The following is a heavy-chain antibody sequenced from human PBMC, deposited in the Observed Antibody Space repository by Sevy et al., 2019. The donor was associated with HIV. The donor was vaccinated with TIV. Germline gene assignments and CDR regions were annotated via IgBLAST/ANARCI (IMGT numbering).Heavy chain of an antibody. Sequence: SETLSLTCTVSGGSISSSSYYWGWIRQPPGKGLEWIGSIYYSGSTYYNPSLKSRVTISVDTSKNQFSLKLSSVTAAETAVYYCARHYLWFGDNWFDPWGQGTLVTVSS. CDR2: IYYSGST. CDR1: GGSISSSSYY. J-gene: IGHJ5*02. V-gene: IGHV4-39*01. CDR3: ARHYLWFGDNWFDP. D-gene: IGHD3-10*01.